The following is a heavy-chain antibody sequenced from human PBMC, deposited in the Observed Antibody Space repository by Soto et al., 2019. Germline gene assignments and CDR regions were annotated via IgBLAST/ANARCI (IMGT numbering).Heavy chain of an antibody. CDR3: ARDGASGITIFGVVIMMGFFDY. D-gene: IGHD3-3*01. CDR1: GYTFTSYA. CDR2: INAGNGNT. J-gene: IGHJ4*02. Sequence: ASVKVSCKASGYTFTSYAMHWVRQAPGQRLEWMGWINAGNGNTKYSQKFQGRVTITRDTSASTAYMELSSLRSEDTAVYYCARDGASGITIFGVVIMMGFFDYWGQGTLVTVSS. V-gene: IGHV1-3*01.